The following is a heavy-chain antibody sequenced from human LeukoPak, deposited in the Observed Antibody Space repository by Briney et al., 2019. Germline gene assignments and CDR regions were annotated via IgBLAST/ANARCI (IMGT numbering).Heavy chain of an antibody. J-gene: IGHJ6*03. CDR3: ARVSGCSGGSCYSPSYYYYYYMDV. V-gene: IGHV4-59*01. CDR2: IYYSGST. D-gene: IGHD2-15*01. CDR1: GGSISSYY. Sequence: SETLSLTCTVSGGSISSYYWSWIRQPPGKGLEWIGYIYYSGSTNYNSSLKSRVTISVDTSKKQFSLKLSSVTAADTAVYYCARVSGCSGGSCYSPSYYYYYYMDVWGKGTTVTVSS.